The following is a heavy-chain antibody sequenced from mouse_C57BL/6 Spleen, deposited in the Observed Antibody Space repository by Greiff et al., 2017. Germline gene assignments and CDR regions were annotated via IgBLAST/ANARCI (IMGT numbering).Heavy chain of an antibody. CDR2: IYPGSGST. CDR3: ARSRHYYGSSYGWYFDV. V-gene: IGHV1-55*01. J-gene: IGHJ1*03. D-gene: IGHD1-1*01. Sequence: QVQLQQPGAELVKPGASVKMSCKASGYTFTSYWITWVKQRPGQGLEWIGDIYPGSGSTNYNEKFKSKATLTVDTSSSTAYMQLSVLTSEDSAVYYCARSRHYYGSSYGWYFDVWGTGTTVTVSS. CDR1: GYTFTSYW.